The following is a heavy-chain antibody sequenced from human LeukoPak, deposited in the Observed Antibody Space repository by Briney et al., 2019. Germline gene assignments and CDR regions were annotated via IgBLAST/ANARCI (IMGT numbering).Heavy chain of an antibody. CDR3: AKGVSGPQYYFHF. J-gene: IGHJ4*02. D-gene: IGHD2/OR15-2a*01. CDR2: IDRSGTNT. Sequence: GGSLRLSCAASGFTFSDSAMRWVRQAPGKGLEWVSSIDRSGTNTFYPDSVKGRFTISRDNSKNTVYLYMVSLRAEGTAMYYCAKGVSGPQYYFHFWGQGNMVTVSS. V-gene: IGHV3-23*05. CDR1: GFTFSDSA.